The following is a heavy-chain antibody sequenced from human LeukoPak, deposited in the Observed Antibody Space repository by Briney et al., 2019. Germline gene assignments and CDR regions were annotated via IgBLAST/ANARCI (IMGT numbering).Heavy chain of an antibody. CDR1: GFTFSTYA. J-gene: IGHJ3*02. V-gene: IGHV3-23*01. CDR2: ISDKGGGK. D-gene: IGHD1-26*01. CDR3: AREFKVGTTTLSFDI. Sequence: GGSLRLSCAASGFTFSTYAITWVRQAPGQGLEWVSVISDKGGGKYYADSAKGRFTVSRDNSKNTLYLQMNSLRAEDTAVYYCAREFKVGTTTLSFDIWGQGTMVTVSS.